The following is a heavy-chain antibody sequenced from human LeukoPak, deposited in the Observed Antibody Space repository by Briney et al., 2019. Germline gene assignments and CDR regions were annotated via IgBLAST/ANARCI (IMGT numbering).Heavy chain of an antibody. CDR1: GFTFSSYA. Sequence: QPGGSLRLSCAASGFTFSSYAMSWVRQAPGKGLEWVSAISGSGGSTYYADSVKGRFTIPRDNSKNTLYLQMNSLRAEDTAVYYCAKDHSSSPQSIDYWGQGTLVTVSS. D-gene: IGHD6-6*01. CDR2: ISGSGGST. CDR3: AKDHSSSPQSIDY. V-gene: IGHV3-23*01. J-gene: IGHJ4*02.